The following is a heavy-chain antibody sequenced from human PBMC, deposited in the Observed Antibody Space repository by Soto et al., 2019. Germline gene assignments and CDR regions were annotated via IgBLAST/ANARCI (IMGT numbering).Heavy chain of an antibody. CDR2: VSGSGGST. V-gene: IGHV3-23*01. CDR1: GFTFSSYA. D-gene: IGHD1-26*01. Sequence: EVQLLESGGGLVQPGGSLRLSCAASGFTFSSYAMSWVRQAPGKGLEWVSAVSGSGGSTYYADSVKGRFTISRDNSKNTLYLQMNSLRAEDTAVYYCAKDLWELQRNYYFDYWGQGTLVTVSS. CDR3: AKDLWELQRNYYFDY. J-gene: IGHJ4*02.